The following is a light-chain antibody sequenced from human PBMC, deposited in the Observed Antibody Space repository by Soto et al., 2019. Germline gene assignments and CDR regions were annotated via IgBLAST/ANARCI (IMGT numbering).Light chain of an antibody. CDR2: EVS. V-gene: IGLV2-14*01. Sequence: QSALTQPASVSGSPGQSITISCTGTSSDVGDSKYVSWYQQHPGKAPKLMIYEVSNRPSGVSNRFSGSKSGNTASLTISGLQAEDEADYYCSSYTSSTSYGFGPGTKLTVL. CDR3: SSYTSSTSYG. CDR1: SSDVGDSKY. J-gene: IGLJ1*01.